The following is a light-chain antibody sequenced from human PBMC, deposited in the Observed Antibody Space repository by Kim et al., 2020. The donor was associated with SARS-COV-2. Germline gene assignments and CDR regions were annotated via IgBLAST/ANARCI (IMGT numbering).Light chain of an antibody. CDR3: QQYYSSPWT. CDR1: QSVLYSSNNKNY. CDR2: WAS. V-gene: IGKV4-1*01. J-gene: IGKJ1*01. Sequence: ATINCKSSQSVLYSSNNKNYLAWYQQKSGQPPRLLIYWASTRESGVPDRFSGSESGTDFTLTISSLQAEDVAVYYCQQYYSSPWTFGQGTKVDIK.